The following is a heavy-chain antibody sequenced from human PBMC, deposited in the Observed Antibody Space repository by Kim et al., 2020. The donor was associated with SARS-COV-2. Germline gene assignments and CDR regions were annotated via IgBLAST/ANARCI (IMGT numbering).Heavy chain of an antibody. J-gene: IGHJ4*02. CDR3: ARHERITPWDY. D-gene: IGHD3-10*01. CDR2: IYYSGST. Sequence: SETLSLTCTVSGGSISSSSYYWGWIRQPPGKGLEWIGSIYYSGSTYYNPSLKSRVTISVDTSKNQFSLKLSSVTAADTAVYYCARHERITPWDYWGQGTPVTVSS. CDR1: GGSISSSSYY. V-gene: IGHV4-39*01.